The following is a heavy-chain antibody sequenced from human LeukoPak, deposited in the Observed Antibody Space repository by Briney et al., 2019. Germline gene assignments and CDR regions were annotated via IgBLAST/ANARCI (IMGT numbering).Heavy chain of an antibody. CDR1: GYTFTSYG. CDR3: ARAPVTMVRGVPLSYDY. CDR2: ISAYNGNT. Sequence: ASVKVSCKASGYTFTSYGISWVRQAPGQGLEWMGWISAYNGNTNYAQKLQGRVTMTTDTSTSTAYMELRSLRSDDTAVYYCARAPVTMVRGVPLSYDYWGQGTLVTVSS. D-gene: IGHD3-10*01. J-gene: IGHJ4*02. V-gene: IGHV1-18*01.